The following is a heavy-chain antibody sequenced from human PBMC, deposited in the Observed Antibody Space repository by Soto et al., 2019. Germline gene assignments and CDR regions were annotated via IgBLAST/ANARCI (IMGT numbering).Heavy chain of an antibody. CDR1: GGSISSSNW. J-gene: IGHJ4*02. V-gene: IGHV4-4*02. CDR3: ASLSKGSGSYYYFDY. CDR2: IYHSGST. Sequence: SETLSLTCAVSGGSISSSNWWSWVRQPPGKGLEWIGEIYHSGSTNYNPSIKSRVTISVDKSKNQFSLKLSTVTAADTAVYYCASLSKGSGSYYYFDYWGQGTLVTVSS. D-gene: IGHD3-10*01.